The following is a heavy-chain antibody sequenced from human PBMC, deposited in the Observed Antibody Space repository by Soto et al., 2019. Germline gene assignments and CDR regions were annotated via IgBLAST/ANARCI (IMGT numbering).Heavy chain of an antibody. CDR3: AGLTTKPSNSGGYYYYMDV. CDR1: GASVTSYY. D-gene: IGHD3-10*01. J-gene: IGHJ6*03. CDR2: THSSGST. Sequence: QVQLQESGPGLVKPSETLSLTCTVSGASVTSYYWSWIRQPPGKGLEWIGYTHSSGSTNYNPSLKSRVTISVDTSKNQFSLNLSSVTAADTAVYYCAGLTTKPSNSGGYYYYMDVWGKGTTVTVSS. V-gene: IGHV4-59*08.